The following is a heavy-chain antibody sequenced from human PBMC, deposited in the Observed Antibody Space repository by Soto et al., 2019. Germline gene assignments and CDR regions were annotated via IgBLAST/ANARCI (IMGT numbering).Heavy chain of an antibody. CDR3: IRDRTTITLFDY. D-gene: IGHD4-4*01. V-gene: IGHV3-7*01. J-gene: IGHJ4*02. CDR1: GFTFSSYW. CDR2: IKQDGSEK. Sequence: PGGSLRLSCAASGFTFSSYWMSWVRQAPGKGLEWVANIKQDGSEKYYVDSVRGRLTVSRDNAKKTLYLQMNSLRVEDTAVYYCIRDRTTITLFDYWGQGALVTVSS.